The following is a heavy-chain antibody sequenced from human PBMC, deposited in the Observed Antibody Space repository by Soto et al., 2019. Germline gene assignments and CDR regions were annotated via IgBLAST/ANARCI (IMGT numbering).Heavy chain of an antibody. V-gene: IGHV4-30-2*03. CDR3: ARHWLQSWFDP. Sequence: PSETLSLTCAVSGGSISSGAYSWSWIRQPPGKGLEWVGYIYYSGSTYYNPSLKSRVTISVDTSKKQFSLKLSSVTAADTAVYYCARHWLQSWFDPWGQGTLVTVSS. CDR1: GGSISSGAYS. D-gene: IGHD4-4*01. J-gene: IGHJ5*02. CDR2: IYYSGST.